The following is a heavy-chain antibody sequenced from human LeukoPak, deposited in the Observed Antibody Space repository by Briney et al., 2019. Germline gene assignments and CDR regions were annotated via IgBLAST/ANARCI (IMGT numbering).Heavy chain of an antibody. CDR3: ARAKRPPPRYGDYADY. D-gene: IGHD4-17*01. CDR1: AFTFSSYW. Sequence: GGSLTLSCAASAFTFSSYWMHWVRQHPGKGRVWVSRINDDGSNTIYADSVKDRFTISRDNAKNTLYLQMNSLRAADTAVYYCARAKRPPPRYGDYADYWGRGTLVTVSS. J-gene: IGHJ4*02. V-gene: IGHV3-74*01. CDR2: INDDGSNT.